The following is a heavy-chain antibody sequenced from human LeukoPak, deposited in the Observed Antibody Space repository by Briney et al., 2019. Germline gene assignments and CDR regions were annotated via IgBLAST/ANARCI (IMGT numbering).Heavy chain of an antibody. CDR2: MNPNSGNT. Sequence: GASVKVSCKASGYTFTSYDINWVRQATGQGLEWMGWMNPNSGNTGYAQKFQGRVTMTRNTSISTANMELSSLRSEDTAVYYCAKIPQVATYTVPNFDFWGQGTLVTVSS. CDR1: GYTFTSYD. CDR3: AKIPQVATYTVPNFDF. J-gene: IGHJ4*02. D-gene: IGHD3-16*01. V-gene: IGHV1-8*01.